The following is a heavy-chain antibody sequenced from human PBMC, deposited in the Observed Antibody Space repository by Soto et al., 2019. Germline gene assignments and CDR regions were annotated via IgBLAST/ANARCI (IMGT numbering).Heavy chain of an antibody. Sequence: PGGSLRLSCAASGFTFSAYGMHWVRQAPGKGLEWVASIWYDGSNKYYADSVKGRFTISRDDSKNTLYLQMNSLRVEDTAVSFCARDASADDGGWDRWGFDSWGQGTLVTVFS. D-gene: IGHD6-19*01. V-gene: IGHV3-33*01. CDR1: GFTFSAYG. J-gene: IGHJ5*01. CDR3: ARDASADDGGWDRWGFDS. CDR2: IWYDGSNK.